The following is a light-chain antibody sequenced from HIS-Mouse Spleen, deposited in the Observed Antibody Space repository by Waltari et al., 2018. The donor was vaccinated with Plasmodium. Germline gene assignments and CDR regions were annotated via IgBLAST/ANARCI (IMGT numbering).Light chain of an antibody. J-gene: IGLJ2*01. Sequence: SYELTQPPSVSVSPGQTASITCSGDKLGYKYACWYQQKPGQSPVLVIYQDSKRPAGIPERFPGSNSGNTATLNISGTQAMDEADYYCQAWDSSTVVFGGGTKLTVL. CDR1: KLGYKY. CDR3: QAWDSSTVV. CDR2: QDS. V-gene: IGLV3-1*01.